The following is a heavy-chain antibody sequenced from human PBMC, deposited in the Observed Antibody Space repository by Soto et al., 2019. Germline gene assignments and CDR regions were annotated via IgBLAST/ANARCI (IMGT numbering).Heavy chain of an antibody. D-gene: IGHD2-21*01. CDR2: ISASGAAT. CDR1: EFTFSNYA. V-gene: IGHV3-23*01. CDR3: ARCAVLSTSSGGWCNWFDP. J-gene: IGHJ5*02. Sequence: EVQLLESGGGLVQPGGSLRLSCTASEFTFSNYAMSWVRQAPGKGLEWVSAISASGAATYYVDSVKGRFTISRDNSKNTLYVQMTSLSAEDTGVYYCARCAVLSTSSGGWCNWFDPWGQGTLVTVSS.